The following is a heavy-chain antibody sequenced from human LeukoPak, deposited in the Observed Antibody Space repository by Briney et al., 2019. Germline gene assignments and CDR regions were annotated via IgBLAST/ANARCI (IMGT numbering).Heavy chain of an antibody. CDR1: GGSISSGSYY. CDR3: ASGRFGELLEDYFDY. D-gene: IGHD3-10*01. Sequence: PSETLSLTCTVSGGSISSGSYYWSWIRQPAGKGLEWIGRIYTSGSTNYNPSLKSRVTISVDTSKNQFSLKLSSVTAADTAVYYCASGRFGELLEDYFDYWGQGTLVTVSS. V-gene: IGHV4-61*02. J-gene: IGHJ4*02. CDR2: IYTSGST.